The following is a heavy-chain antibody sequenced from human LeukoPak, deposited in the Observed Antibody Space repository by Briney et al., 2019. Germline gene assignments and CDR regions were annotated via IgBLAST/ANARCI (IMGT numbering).Heavy chain of an antibody. V-gene: IGHV4-61*01. CDR2: IYYSGST. Sequence: PSETLSLTCTVSGGSISSGSYYWSWIRQPPGKGLEWIGYIYYSGSTNYNPSLKSRVTISVDTSKNQFSLKLSSVTAADTAVYYCARASVEMATISYFDYWGQGTLVTVSS. D-gene: IGHD5-24*01. J-gene: IGHJ4*02. CDR1: GGSISSGSYY. CDR3: ARASVEMATISYFDY.